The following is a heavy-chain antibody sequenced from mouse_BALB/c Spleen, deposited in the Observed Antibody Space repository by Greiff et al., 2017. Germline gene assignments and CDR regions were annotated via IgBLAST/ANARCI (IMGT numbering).Heavy chain of an antibody. D-gene: IGHD1-1*01. Sequence: VKLMESGPELVKPGASVKMSCKASGYTFTDYVISWVKQRTGQGLEWIGEIYPGSGSTYYNEKFKGKATLTADKSSNTAYMQLSSLTSEDSAVYFCARRGVPYYGSSYGYFDVWGAGTTVTVSS. CDR1: GYTFTDYV. V-gene: IGHV1-77*01. CDR3: ARRGVPYYGSSYGYFDV. CDR2: IYPGSGST. J-gene: IGHJ1*01.